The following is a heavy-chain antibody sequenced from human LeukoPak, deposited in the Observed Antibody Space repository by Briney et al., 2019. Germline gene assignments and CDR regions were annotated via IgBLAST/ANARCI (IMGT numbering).Heavy chain of an antibody. D-gene: IGHD3-9*01. J-gene: IGHJ6*03. CDR1: GFTFSDYY. V-gene: IGHV3-11*01. CDR3: ARIGSTGYYPFYYYMDV. CDR2: ISSSGRTI. Sequence: GGSLRLSCAASGFTFSDYYMSWIRQAPGKGLEWVSYISSSGRTIYYADSVKGRFTISRDNAKNSLSLQMNSLRAEDTAMYYCARIGSTGYYPFYYYMDVWGKGTTVTVSS.